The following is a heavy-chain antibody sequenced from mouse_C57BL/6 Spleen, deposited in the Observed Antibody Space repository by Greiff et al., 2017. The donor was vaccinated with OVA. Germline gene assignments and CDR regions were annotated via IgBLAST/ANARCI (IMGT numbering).Heavy chain of an antibody. J-gene: IGHJ4*01. CDR1: GYSITSGYY. CDR2: ISYDGSN. V-gene: IGHV3-6*01. D-gene: IGHD2-1*01. Sequence: VQLQQSGPGLVKPSQSLSLTCSVTGYSITSGYYWNWIRQFPGNKLEWMGYISYDGSNNYNPSLKNRISITRDTSKNQFFLKLNSVTTEDTATYYCAREEGYGKGDYAMDYWGQGTSVTVSS. CDR3: AREEGYGKGDYAMDY.